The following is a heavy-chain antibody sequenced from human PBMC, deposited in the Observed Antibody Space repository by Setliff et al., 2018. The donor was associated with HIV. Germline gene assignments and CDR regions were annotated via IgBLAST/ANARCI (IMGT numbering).Heavy chain of an antibody. Sequence: ASVKVSCKASGYTFTSYDINWVRQATGQGLEWMGWMMPSSGNTGYAQKFQGRLTMTRNTAISTAYMELSGLISEDAAVYYCARRARESTALHSDWNDVLFFDYWGQGTLVTVSS. D-gene: IGHD1-1*01. CDR2: MMPSSGNT. J-gene: IGHJ4*02. CDR1: GYTFTSYD. V-gene: IGHV1-8*02. CDR3: ARRARESTALHSDWNDVLFFDY.